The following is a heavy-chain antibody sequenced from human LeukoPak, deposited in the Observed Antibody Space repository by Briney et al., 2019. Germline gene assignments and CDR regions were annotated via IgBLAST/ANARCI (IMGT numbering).Heavy chain of an antibody. D-gene: IGHD6-6*01. CDR2: INHSGST. CDR3: ARGPSLVARYYFDY. V-gene: IGHV4-34*01. Sequence: PSETLSLTCAVYGDSFSGYYWSWLRQPPGKGLEWLGEINHSGSTNYNPSLKSRVTISVDTSKNQFSLKLSSVTAADTAVYYCARGPSLVARYYFDYWGQGTLVTVSS. J-gene: IGHJ4*02. CDR1: GDSFSGYY.